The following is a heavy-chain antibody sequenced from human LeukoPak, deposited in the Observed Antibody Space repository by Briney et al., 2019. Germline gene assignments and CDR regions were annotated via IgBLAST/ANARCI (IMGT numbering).Heavy chain of an antibody. J-gene: IGHJ4*02. D-gene: IGHD3-16*01. V-gene: IGHV1-18*01. CDR2: LSAYNGNT. CDR3: ARDNDSRDPPHFDY. Sequence: ASVKVSCKSSGYTFTSYGISWVRQAPGQGLEWMGWLSAYNGNTNYAQKLQGRVTMTTDTSTSTAYMELRSLRSDDTAVYYCARDNDSRDPPHFDYWGQGTLVTVSS. CDR1: GYTFTSYG.